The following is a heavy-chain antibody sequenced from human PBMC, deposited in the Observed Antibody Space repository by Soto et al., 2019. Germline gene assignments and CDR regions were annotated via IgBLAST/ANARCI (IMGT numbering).Heavy chain of an antibody. CDR3: AIDPVDGYSFFDY. V-gene: IGHV4-59*01. CDR1: RSSISGSH. J-gene: IGHJ4*02. CDR2: FHYSGNP. Sequence: SATLSLTSSISRSSISGSHSNWSRQPPGKGVEWIGYFHYSGNPKYSSSLRSRVTISLDMSERQSSLKLTSVTAADSAVYWCAIDPVDGYSFFDYWVQG. D-gene: IGHD2-15*01.